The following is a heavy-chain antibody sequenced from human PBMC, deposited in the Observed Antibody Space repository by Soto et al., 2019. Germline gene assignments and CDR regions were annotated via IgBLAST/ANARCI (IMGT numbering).Heavy chain of an antibody. CDR2: ISGSGFTP. V-gene: IGHV3-23*01. CDR1: GFTFSDYA. D-gene: IGHD3-22*01. CDR3: VNSDSTSAP. J-gene: IGHJ5*02. Sequence: PSETLRLSCEASGFTFSDYAMTWVRQAPGRGLDWVSSISGSGFTPYYADSVKGRFTISRDNSKNMVYLQMNSLRVEDTAIYYCVNSDSTSAPWGQGSLVTVSS.